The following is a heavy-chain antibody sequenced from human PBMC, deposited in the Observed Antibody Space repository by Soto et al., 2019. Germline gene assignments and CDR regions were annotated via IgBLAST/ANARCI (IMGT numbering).Heavy chain of an antibody. CDR3: ARSKTYYYGSGSYHFDY. D-gene: IGHD3-10*01. V-gene: IGHV1-69*01. CDR2: IIPIFGTA. Sequence: QVQLVQSGAEVKKPGSSVKVSCKASGGTFSSYAISWVRQAPGQGLEWMGGIIPIFGTANYAQKFQGRVTITADESTSTAYMELSSLRSEDTAVYYSARSKTYYYGSGSYHFDYWGQGTLVTVSS. J-gene: IGHJ4*02. CDR1: GGTFSSYA.